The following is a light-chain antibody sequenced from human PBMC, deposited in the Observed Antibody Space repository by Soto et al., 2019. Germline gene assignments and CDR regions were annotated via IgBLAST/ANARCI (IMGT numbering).Light chain of an antibody. CDR3: QQYNKWPLFT. J-gene: IGKJ3*01. V-gene: IGKV3-15*01. CDR1: QSVGNN. CDR2: AAS. Sequence: EILMTQSPATLSVSPGERATLSCRASQSVGNNLAWYQQRPAQAPRLLIYAASTRATGIPARFSGSGSGTEFTLTISSLQSEDFAVYYCQQYNKWPLFTFGPGTRVDI.